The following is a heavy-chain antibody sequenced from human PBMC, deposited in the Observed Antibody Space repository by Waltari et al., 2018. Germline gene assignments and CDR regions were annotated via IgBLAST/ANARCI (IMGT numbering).Heavy chain of an antibody. CDR2: ITYEGRTK. D-gene: IGHD3-9*01. CDR3: ARDWRRSLDFFGWLLFALDF. CDR1: GVTFSKHA. Sequence: EVPLLESGGGLVQPGGSLRLRCAASGVTFSKHAMSWVRQAPGKGLEWVPVITYEGRTKCSADSVRDRFTISRDNSRNTLYLEMNSLRAEDTAVYYCARDWRRSLDFFGWLLFALDFWGQGTLAAVSS. J-gene: IGHJ4*02. V-gene: IGHV3-23*01.